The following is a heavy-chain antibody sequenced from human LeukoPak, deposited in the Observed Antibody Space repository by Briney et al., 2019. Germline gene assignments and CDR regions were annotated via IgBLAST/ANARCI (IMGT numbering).Heavy chain of an antibody. CDR3: ARGPSPDY. CDR1: GGSISSGSYY. V-gene: IGHV4-39*07. Sequence: SETLSLTCTVSGGSISSGSYYWSWIRQPPGKGLEWIGSIYYSGSTYYNPSLKSRVTISVDTSKNQFSLKLSSVTAADTAVYYCARGPSPDYWGQGTLVTVSS. CDR2: IYYSGST. J-gene: IGHJ4*02.